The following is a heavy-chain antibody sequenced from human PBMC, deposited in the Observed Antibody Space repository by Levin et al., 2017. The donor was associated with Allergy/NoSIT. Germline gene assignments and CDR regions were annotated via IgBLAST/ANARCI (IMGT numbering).Heavy chain of an antibody. Sequence: PGGSLRLSCTVSGDSVTSTTNYWTWIRQPPGKGLEWIGYIFYTGNTNYNASLRGRVAISVDTSKNQFSLELSSVTAADTALYYCARDHKAVAGTDIDGGTYGMDVWGQGTTVTVSS. CDR3: ARDHKAVAGTDIDGGTYGMDV. J-gene: IGHJ6*02. V-gene: IGHV4-61*01. CDR2: IFYTGNT. CDR1: GDSVTSTTNY. D-gene: IGHD2-15*01.